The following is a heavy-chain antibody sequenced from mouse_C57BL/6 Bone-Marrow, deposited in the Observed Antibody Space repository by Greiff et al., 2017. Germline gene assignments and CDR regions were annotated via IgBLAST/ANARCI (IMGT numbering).Heavy chain of an antibody. V-gene: IGHV1-64*01. CDR1: GYTFTSYW. J-gene: IGHJ2*01. D-gene: IGHD1-1*01. Sequence: QVQLQQSGAELVKPGASVKLSCKASGYTFTSYWMHWVKQRPGQGLEWIGMIHPNSGSTNYNEKFKSKATLTVDKSSSTAYMQLSSLISEDSAVYYCASPNYYGSSRGFDYWGQGTTLTVSS. CDR3: ASPNYYGSSRGFDY. CDR2: IHPNSGST.